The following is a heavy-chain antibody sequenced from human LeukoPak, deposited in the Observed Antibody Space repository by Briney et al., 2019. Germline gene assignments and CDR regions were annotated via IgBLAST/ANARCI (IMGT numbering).Heavy chain of an antibody. Sequence: GGSLRLSCAASGFTFSSYSMNWVRQAPGKGLEWVSSISSSSSYIYYADSVKGRFTISRDNAKNSLYLQMNSLRAEDTAVYYCARGRHIVVVTAFDIWGQGTLVTVSS. J-gene: IGHJ4*02. D-gene: IGHD2-21*02. V-gene: IGHV3-21*01. CDR2: ISSSSSYI. CDR3: ARGRHIVVVTAFDI. CDR1: GFTFSSYS.